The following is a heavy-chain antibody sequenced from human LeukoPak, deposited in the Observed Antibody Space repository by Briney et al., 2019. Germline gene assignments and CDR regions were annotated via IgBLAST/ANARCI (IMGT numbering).Heavy chain of an antibody. CDR3: ARARGDYYDFCRY. D-gene: IGHD3-3*01. V-gene: IGHV1-2*02. J-gene: IGHJ4*02. CDR2: INPKSGGT. Sequence: ASVKVSCKASGYTFTGYYMHWVRQAPGQGLEWMGWINPKSGGTNYAQKFQGRVTMTRDTSISTAYMELSRLRSDDTAVYYCARARGDYYDFCRYWGQGTLVTVSS. CDR1: GYTFTGYY.